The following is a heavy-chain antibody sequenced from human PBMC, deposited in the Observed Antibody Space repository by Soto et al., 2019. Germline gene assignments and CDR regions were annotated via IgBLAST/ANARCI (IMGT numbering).Heavy chain of an antibody. V-gene: IGHV3-15*01. CDR2: IKSKTDGGTT. CDR3: AKCYDLKVNYFDY. J-gene: IGHJ4*02. D-gene: IGHD5-12*01. CDR1: GFTFSNAW. Sequence: GGSLRLSCAASGFTFSNAWMSWVRQAPGKGLEWVGRIKSKTDGGTTDYAAPVKGRFTISRDDSKNTLYLQMNSLRAEDTAVYYCAKCYDLKVNYFDYWGQGTLVTVSS.